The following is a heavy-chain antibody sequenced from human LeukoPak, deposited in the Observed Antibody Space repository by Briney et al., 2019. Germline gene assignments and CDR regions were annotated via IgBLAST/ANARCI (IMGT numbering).Heavy chain of an antibody. CDR3: ARKMGCSGGSCHYFDY. CDR1: GYSFTSYW. J-gene: IGHJ4*02. D-gene: IGHD2-15*01. CDR2: IYPGDSET. Sequence: GESLKISCKGSGYSFTSYWIGWVRQMPGKGLEWMGIIYPGDSETRNSPSFQGQVTISADKSINIAYLQWSSLKASDTAMYYCARKMGCSGGSCHYFDYWGQGTLVTVSS. V-gene: IGHV5-51*01.